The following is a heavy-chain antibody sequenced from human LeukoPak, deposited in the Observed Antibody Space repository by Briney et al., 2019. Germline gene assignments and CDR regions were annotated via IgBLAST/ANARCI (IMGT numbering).Heavy chain of an antibody. CDR1: GFTFSSYA. D-gene: IGHD3-22*01. V-gene: IGHV3-23*01. J-gene: IGHJ4*02. Sequence: PGESLRLSCSASGFTFSSYAMSWVRQAPGKGLEWVSAISGSGGSTYYADSVKGRFTISRDNSKNTLYLQMNSLRAEDTAVYYCAKDIYDSSGYLLFDYWGQGTLVTVSS. CDR2: ISGSGGST. CDR3: AKDIYDSSGYLLFDY.